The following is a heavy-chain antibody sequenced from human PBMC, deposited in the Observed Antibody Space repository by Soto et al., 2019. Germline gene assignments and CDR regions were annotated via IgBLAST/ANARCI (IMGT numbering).Heavy chain of an antibody. V-gene: IGHV1-69*01. CDR1: GDTFSSYS. Sequence: QVRLVQSGAEVNKPGSSVKVSCKASGDTFSSYSISWVRQAPGQGLEWMGGILPIFGTTVYAPRMQGRVTITADGPTSTSYMELSGLRFEDTAIYYCAANSLGGGSQGDVWGQGTTVTVSS. D-gene: IGHD3-10*01. J-gene: IGHJ6*02. CDR3: AANSLGGGSQGDV. CDR2: ILPIFGTT.